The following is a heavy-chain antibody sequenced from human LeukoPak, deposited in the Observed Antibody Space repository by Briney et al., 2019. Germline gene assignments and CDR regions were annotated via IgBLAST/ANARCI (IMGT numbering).Heavy chain of an antibody. J-gene: IGHJ4*02. V-gene: IGHV1-18*01. CDR1: GYTFTSYG. Sequence: ASVKVSCKASGYTFTSYGISWVRQAPGQGLEWMGWISAYNGNTNYAQKLQGRVTMTTDTSTSTAYMELRGLRSDDTAVYYCARDAQLRGVMDGWGQGTLVTVSS. CDR2: ISAYNGNT. D-gene: IGHD3-10*01. CDR3: ARDAQLRGVMDG.